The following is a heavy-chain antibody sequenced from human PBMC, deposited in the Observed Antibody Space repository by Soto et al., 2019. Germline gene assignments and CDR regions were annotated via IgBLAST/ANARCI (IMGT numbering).Heavy chain of an antibody. D-gene: IGHD3-22*01. V-gene: IGHV1-18*04. Sequence: ASVKVSCKASGYTFTSYGISWVRQAPGQGLEWMGWISAYNGNTNYAQKLQGRVTMTTDTSTSTAYMELRSLRSDDTAVYYCAREGSSYYDSSGYYYWGQGTLVTSPQ. CDR1: GYTFTSYG. CDR3: AREGSSYYDSSGYYY. CDR2: ISAYNGNT. J-gene: IGHJ4*02.